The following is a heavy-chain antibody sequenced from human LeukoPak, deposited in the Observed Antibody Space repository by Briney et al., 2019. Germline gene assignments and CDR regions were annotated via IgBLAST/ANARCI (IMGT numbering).Heavy chain of an antibody. CDR1: GDSISSSGYY. CDR2: IYYRGST. V-gene: IGHV4-39*01. Sequence: SETLSLTCTVSGDSISSSGYYWGWIRQPPGKGLEWIGSIYYRGSTYYNPSLKSRVTLSVDTSKSQFSLKLSSVTAADTAVYYCARRGGSGYSHSAFDIWGHGTMVTVSS. D-gene: IGHD3-22*01. J-gene: IGHJ3*02. CDR3: ARRGGSGYSHSAFDI.